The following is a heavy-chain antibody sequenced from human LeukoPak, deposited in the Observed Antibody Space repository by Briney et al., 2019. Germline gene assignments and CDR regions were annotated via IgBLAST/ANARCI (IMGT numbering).Heavy chain of an antibody. V-gene: IGHV3-30*02. CDR2: IRYDGTNT. J-gene: IGHJ5*02. CDR3: ARPLLYYYGSETYFWFDP. Sequence: PGGSLRLCCAASGFSFSYYDMHWVRQAPGKVLEWVTFIRYDGTNTYADSVRGRFTISRDNSKNTVYLQRNSLRADDTAFYYCARPLLYYYGSETYFWFDPWGQGTLVTVSS. D-gene: IGHD3-10*01. CDR1: GFSFSYYD.